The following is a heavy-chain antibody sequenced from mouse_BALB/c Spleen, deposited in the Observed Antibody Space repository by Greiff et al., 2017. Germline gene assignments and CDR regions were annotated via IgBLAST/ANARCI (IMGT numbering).Heavy chain of an antibody. V-gene: IGHV5-4*02. D-gene: IGHD2-4*01. CDR2: ISDGGSST. J-gene: IGHJ3*01. CDR3: ARGIYYDHAWFAY. Sequence: EVQGVESGGGLVKPGGSLKLSCAASGFTFSDYYMYWVRQTPEKRLEWVATISDGGSSTYYPDSVKGRFTISRDNAKNNLYLQMSSLKAEDTAMYYCARGIYYDHAWFAYWGQGTLVTVSA. CDR1: GFTFSDYY.